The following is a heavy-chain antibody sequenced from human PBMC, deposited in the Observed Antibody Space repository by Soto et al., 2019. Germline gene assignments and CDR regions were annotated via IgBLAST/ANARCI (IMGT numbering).Heavy chain of an antibody. D-gene: IGHD2-21*02. V-gene: IGHV4-31*03. CDR3: ARVVVVTAIHYYGMDV. J-gene: IGHJ6*02. Sequence: PSETLSLTCTVSGGSISSGGYYWSWIRQHPGKGLEWIGYIYYSGSTYYNPSLKSRVTISVDTSKNQFSLKLSSVTAADTAVYYCARVVVVTAIHYYGMDVWGQGTTVTVS. CDR2: IYYSGST. CDR1: GGSISSGGYY.